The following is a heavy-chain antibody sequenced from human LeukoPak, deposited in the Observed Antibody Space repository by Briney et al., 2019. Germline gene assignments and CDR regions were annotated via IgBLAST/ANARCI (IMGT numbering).Heavy chain of an antibody. CDR3: ARHVSGDYAWLDV. V-gene: IGHV4-59*08. Sequence: SETLSLTCTVSGGSISSYYWNWIRQPPGKGLEWIAYIYYSGVTNYNPSLKSRVTISADTSKNQLSLRLSSVTAADTAVYYCARHVSGDYAWLDVWGQGTTVTVSS. CDR1: GGSISSYY. D-gene: IGHD4-17*01. CDR2: IYYSGVT. J-gene: IGHJ6*02.